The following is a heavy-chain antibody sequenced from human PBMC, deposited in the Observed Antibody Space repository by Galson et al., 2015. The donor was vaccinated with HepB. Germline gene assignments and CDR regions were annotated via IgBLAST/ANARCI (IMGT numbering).Heavy chain of an antibody. CDR3: ARLGPDVRRDRGETPYYFDS. Sequence: QSGAEVKKPGESLKISCKASGYSFTSNWIGWVRQMPGKGLEWMGIIYPSDSDTRYSLSFQGQVTISVDKSISTAYLHWSSLKASATAIYYCARLGPDVRRDRGETPYYFDSWGQGTRVTVSS. D-gene: IGHD4-17*01. CDR1: GYSFTSNW. J-gene: IGHJ4*02. V-gene: IGHV5-51*03. CDR2: IYPSDSDT.